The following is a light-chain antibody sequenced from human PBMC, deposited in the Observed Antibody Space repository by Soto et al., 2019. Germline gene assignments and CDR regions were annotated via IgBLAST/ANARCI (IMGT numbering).Light chain of an antibody. CDR2: EVN. J-gene: IGLJ1*01. CDR3: SSYAGSSNV. Sequence: QSALTQPASVSGSPGQSITISCTGTSSDIGYYDYVSWYQHHSGKAPKLIIYEVNKRPSGVPDRFSGSKSGNTASLTVSGLQAEDEADYYCSSYAGSSNVFGTGTKLTVL. CDR1: SSDIGYYDY. V-gene: IGLV2-8*01.